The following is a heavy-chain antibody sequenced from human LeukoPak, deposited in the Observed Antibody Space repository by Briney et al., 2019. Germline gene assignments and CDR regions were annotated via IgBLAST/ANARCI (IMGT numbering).Heavy chain of an antibody. Sequence: SETLSLTCAVSGGSISRGGYSWSWLRQPPGKGLEWIGYIYHSGSTYYNPSLKSRVSISVDRSKNQFSLKLSSVTAADTAVYYSASIAAAGPWWYFDYWGQGTLVTVSA. J-gene: IGHJ4*02. CDR3: ASIAAAGPWWYFDY. CDR1: GGSISRGGYS. D-gene: IGHD6-13*01. V-gene: IGHV4-30-2*01. CDR2: IYHSGST.